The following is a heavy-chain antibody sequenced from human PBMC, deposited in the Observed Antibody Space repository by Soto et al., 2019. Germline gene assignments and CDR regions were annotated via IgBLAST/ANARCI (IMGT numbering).Heavy chain of an antibody. J-gene: IGHJ4*02. CDR2: IYYSGST. Sequence: QLQLQESGPGLVKPSETLSLTCTVSGGSISSSSYYWGWIRQPPGKGLEWTGSIYYSGSTYYNPSLKSRVTISVDTSKNQFSRKLSSVTAADTAVYYCARRVIVLMVYAHFDYWGQGTLVTVSS. D-gene: IGHD2-8*01. CDR3: ARRVIVLMVYAHFDY. V-gene: IGHV4-39*01. CDR1: GGSISSSSYY.